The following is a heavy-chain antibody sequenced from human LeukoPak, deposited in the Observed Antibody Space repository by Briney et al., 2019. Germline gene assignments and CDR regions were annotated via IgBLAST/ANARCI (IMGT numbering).Heavy chain of an antibody. D-gene: IGHD2-2*01. CDR2: ISGSGGST. Sequence: GGSLRLSCAASGFTFSSYAMSWVRQAPGKGLEWVSAISGSGGSTYYADSVKGRFTISRDNSKNTLYLQMNSLRAEDTAVYYCAEGRLVVVPAAQYFQHWGQGTLVTVSS. CDR3: AEGRLVVVPAAQYFQH. CDR1: GFTFSSYA. J-gene: IGHJ1*01. V-gene: IGHV3-23*01.